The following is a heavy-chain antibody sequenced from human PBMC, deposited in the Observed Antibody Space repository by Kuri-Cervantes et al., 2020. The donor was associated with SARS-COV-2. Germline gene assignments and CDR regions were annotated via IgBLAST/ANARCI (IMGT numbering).Heavy chain of an antibody. V-gene: IGHV4-39*01. D-gene: IGHD3-10*01. Sequence: GSLRLSCTVSGGSISSSSYYWGWIRQPPGKGLEWIGSIYYSGSTYYNPSLKSRVTISVDTSKNQFSLKLSSVTAADTAVYYCARGRVLLWFRELWALDAFDIWGQGTMVTVSS. CDR1: GGSISSSSYY. J-gene: IGHJ3*02. CDR2: IYYSGST. CDR3: ARGRVLLWFRELWALDAFDI.